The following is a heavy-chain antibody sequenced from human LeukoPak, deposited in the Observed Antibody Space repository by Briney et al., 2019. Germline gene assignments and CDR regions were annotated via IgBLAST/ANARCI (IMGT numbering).Heavy chain of an antibody. CDR1: GFTFSSYA. D-gene: IGHD3-10*01. CDR3: ARDYEEYYGSGSEPYYYYYMDV. V-gene: IGHV3-30*04. CDR2: ISYDGSNK. J-gene: IGHJ6*03. Sequence: GGSLRLSCAASGFTFSSYAMHWVRQAPGKGLEWVAVISYDGSNKYYADSVKGRFTISRDNSKNTLYLQMNSLRAEDTAVYYCARDYEEYYGSGSEPYYYYYMDVWGKGTTVTVSS.